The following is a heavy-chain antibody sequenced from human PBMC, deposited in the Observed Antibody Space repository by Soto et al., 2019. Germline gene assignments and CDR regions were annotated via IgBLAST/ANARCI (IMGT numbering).Heavy chain of an antibody. CDR1: GDSISSSNYY. CDR2: IYYSGTT. J-gene: IGHJ5*02. CDR3: ARSNSGYYKWFDP. D-gene: IGHD3-22*01. V-gene: IGHV4-39*02. Sequence: SETLSRPCSVSGDSISSSNYYWRWIRQPPGKGLEWIANIYYSGTTYCNPSLKSRVAISVDTSKNHFSLKLSSVTAADTAIYYCARSNSGYYKWFDPWGQGTLVTVSS.